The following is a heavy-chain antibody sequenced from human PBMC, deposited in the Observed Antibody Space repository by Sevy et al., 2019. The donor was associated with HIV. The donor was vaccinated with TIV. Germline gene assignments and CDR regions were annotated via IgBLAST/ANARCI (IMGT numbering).Heavy chain of an antibody. V-gene: IGHV3-30*04. CDR2: ISYDGGNI. Sequence: GGSLRLSCVASGFTFSIYAIHWVRQAPGKGLEWVTVISYDGGNIYYADSVKGRFTVSRDNSKDTVYQQMNSLRPEDTAVYYCARDLPSAVINPFYYYGMDVWGQGTTVTVSS. CDR1: GFTFSIYA. D-gene: IGHD2-21*01. CDR3: ARDLPSAVINPFYYYGMDV. J-gene: IGHJ6*02.